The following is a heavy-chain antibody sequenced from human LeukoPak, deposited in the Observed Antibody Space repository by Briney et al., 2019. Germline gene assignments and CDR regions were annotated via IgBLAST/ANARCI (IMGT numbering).Heavy chain of an antibody. Sequence: GGSLRLSCAASGFTFSSYGMNWVRQAPGKGLEWVSGISGSGGTTYYADSVKGRFTISRDNSKNSLALQVSSLRAEDTAVYYCAKTNGYYSDWGQGTLVTVSS. CDR3: AKTNGYYSD. J-gene: IGHJ4*02. CDR1: GFTFSSYG. V-gene: IGHV3-23*01. CDR2: ISGSGGTT. D-gene: IGHD3-22*01.